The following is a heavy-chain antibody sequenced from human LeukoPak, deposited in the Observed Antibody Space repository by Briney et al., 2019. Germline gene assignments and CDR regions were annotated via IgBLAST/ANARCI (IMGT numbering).Heavy chain of an antibody. V-gene: IGHV4-59*08. CDR2: IYYSGST. D-gene: IGHD1-26*01. Sequence: SETLSLTCTVSGGSISSYYWSWIRQPPGEGLEWIGYIYYSGSTNYNPSLKSRVTISVDTSKNQFSLKLSSVTAADTAVYYCARHDGLVGATKPEGSFDYWGQGTLVTVSS. CDR1: GGSISSYY. CDR3: ARHDGLVGATKPEGSFDY. J-gene: IGHJ4*02.